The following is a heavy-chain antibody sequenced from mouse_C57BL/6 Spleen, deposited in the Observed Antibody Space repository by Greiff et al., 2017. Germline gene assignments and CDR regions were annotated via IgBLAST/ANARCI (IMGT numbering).Heavy chain of an antibody. CDR1: GYTFTSYT. J-gene: IGHJ1*03. Sequence: QVQLQQSGAELARPGASVKMSCKASGYTFTSYTLHWVKQRPGKGLEWIGYINPSSGYTKYNQKFKDKATLTADKSSSTAYMQLSSLTSEDSAVYYCARYGRYFDVWGTGTTVTVSS. D-gene: IGHD1-1*02. V-gene: IGHV1-4*01. CDR2: INPSSGYT. CDR3: ARYGRYFDV.